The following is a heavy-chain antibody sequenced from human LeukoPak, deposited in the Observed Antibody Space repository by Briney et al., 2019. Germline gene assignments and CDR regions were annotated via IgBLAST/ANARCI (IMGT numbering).Heavy chain of an antibody. CDR2: ISSSSSTI. D-gene: IGHD2-2*01. V-gene: IGHV3-48*01. Sequence: GGSLRLSCAASGFTFSSYSMNWVRQAPGKGLEWVSYISSSSSTIYYADSVKGRFTISRDNAKNSLYLQMNSLRAEDTAVYYCARGVTGRYCSSTSCHWRAWFDPWGQGTLVTVSS. J-gene: IGHJ5*02. CDR1: GFTFSSYS. CDR3: ARGVTGRYCSSTSCHWRAWFDP.